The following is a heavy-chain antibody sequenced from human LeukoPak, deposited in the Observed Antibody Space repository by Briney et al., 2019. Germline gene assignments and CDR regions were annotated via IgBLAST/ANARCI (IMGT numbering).Heavy chain of an antibody. CDR2: IYYSGST. Sequence: SETLSLTCTVPGGSISYYYWSWIRQPPGKGLEWIGYIYYSGSTNYNPSLKSRVTISVDTSKNQFSLKLSSVTAADTAVYYCARDYVIDFWSGYYGMDVWGQGTTVTVSS. CDR3: ARDYVIDFWSGYYGMDV. V-gene: IGHV4-59*01. D-gene: IGHD3-3*01. CDR1: GGSISYYY. J-gene: IGHJ6*02.